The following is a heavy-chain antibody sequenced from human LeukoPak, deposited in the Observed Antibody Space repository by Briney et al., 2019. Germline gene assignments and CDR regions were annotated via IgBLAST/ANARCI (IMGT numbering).Heavy chain of an antibody. J-gene: IGHJ4*02. V-gene: IGHV3-66*01. CDR1: GFTVSSNY. CDR3: AKDHDALVPAAQFDY. Sequence: GGSLRLSCAASGFTVSSNYMSWVRQAPGKGLEWVSVIYSGGSTYYADSVKGRFTISRDNSKNTLYLQMNSLRAGDTAVYYCAKDHDALVPAAQFDYWGQGTLVTVSS. CDR2: IYSGGST. D-gene: IGHD2-2*01.